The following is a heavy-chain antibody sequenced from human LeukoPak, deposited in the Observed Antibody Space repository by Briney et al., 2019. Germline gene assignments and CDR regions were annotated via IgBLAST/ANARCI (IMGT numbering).Heavy chain of an antibody. CDR2: IKQDGSEE. Sequence: PGGSLRLSCAASGFTFSIYSMSWVRQPPGKGRQWVANIKQDGSEEYCVASVKGRFTISRDNAKNSLYLQMNSLRAEDTAVYYCAAYYSSSWDYWGQGTLVTVSA. CDR3: AAYYSSSWDY. D-gene: IGHD6-13*01. J-gene: IGHJ4*02. CDR1: GFTFSIYS. V-gene: IGHV3-7*01.